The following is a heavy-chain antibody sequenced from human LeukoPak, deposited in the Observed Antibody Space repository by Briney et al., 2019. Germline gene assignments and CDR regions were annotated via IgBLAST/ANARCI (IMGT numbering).Heavy chain of an antibody. CDR1: GGSISTYY. J-gene: IGHJ4*02. CDR2: IYYSGST. D-gene: IGHD6-19*01. V-gene: IGHV4-59*08. Sequence: TTSETLSLTCTVSGGSISTYYWSCIRQPPGKGLEWTGYIYYSGSTNYNPSLNSRVTISVDTSKNQFSLRLSSVTAADTAIYYCARAVSGRFDYWGQGTLVTVSS. CDR3: ARAVSGRFDY.